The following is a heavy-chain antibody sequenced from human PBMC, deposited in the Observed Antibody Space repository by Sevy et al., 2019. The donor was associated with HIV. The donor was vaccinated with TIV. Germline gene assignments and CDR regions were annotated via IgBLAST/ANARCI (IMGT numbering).Heavy chain of an antibody. Sequence: GGSLRLSCAASGFTFSDHYMDWVRQAPGKGLEWVGRTRNKANSYTTDYAASVKGRFTISRDDSKNSLYLQMNSLKTEDTAVYYCARGGEYSSSSVYYYYYGMDVWGQGTTVTVSS. D-gene: IGHD6-6*01. V-gene: IGHV3-72*01. CDR1: GFTFSDHY. CDR2: TRNKANSYTT. J-gene: IGHJ6*02. CDR3: ARGGEYSSSSVYYYYYGMDV.